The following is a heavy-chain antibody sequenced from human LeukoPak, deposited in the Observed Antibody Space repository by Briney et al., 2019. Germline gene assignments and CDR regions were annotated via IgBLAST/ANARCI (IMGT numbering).Heavy chain of an antibody. Sequence: GASVKVSCKASGYTFTSYDINWVRQAPGQGLEWMGWISAYNGNTNYAQKLQGRVTMTTDTSTSTAYMELRSLRSDDTAVYYCARDGYYDSSQSMGDAFDIWGQGTMVTVSS. V-gene: IGHV1-18*01. CDR3: ARDGYYDSSQSMGDAFDI. D-gene: IGHD3-22*01. CDR1: GYTFTSYD. J-gene: IGHJ3*02. CDR2: ISAYNGNT.